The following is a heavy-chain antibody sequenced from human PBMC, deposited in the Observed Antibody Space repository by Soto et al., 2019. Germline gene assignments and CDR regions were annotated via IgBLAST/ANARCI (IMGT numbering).Heavy chain of an antibody. J-gene: IGHJ6*02. V-gene: IGHV3-33*01. CDR1: GFTFISYG. CDR2: IWYDGSNK. Sequence: QVQRVESGGGVVQPGRSLRLSCAASGFTFISYGMHWVRQAPGKWLEWVAVIWYDGSNKYYADSVKGRFTISRDNSKNTLYLQMNSLRAEDTAVYYCARELADGDYYYYYGMDVWGQGTTVTVSS. D-gene: IGHD4-17*01. CDR3: ARELADGDYYYYYGMDV.